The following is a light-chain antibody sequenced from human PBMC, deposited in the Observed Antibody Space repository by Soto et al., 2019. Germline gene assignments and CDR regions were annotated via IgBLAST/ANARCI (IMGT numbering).Light chain of an antibody. J-gene: IGLJ3*02. CDR2: YTSASDK. CDR3: LIWHGSSWL. Sequence: QSVLTQPSSFSASPGTSASLTCTLRSGVNVDTYKIYWFQQKPGSPPQYLLMYTSASDKHQGSGVPSRFSGSKDASANAGILLISGLQFEDEADYYCLIWHGSSWLFGGGTKVTVL. CDR1: SGVNVDTYK. V-gene: IGLV5-45*03.